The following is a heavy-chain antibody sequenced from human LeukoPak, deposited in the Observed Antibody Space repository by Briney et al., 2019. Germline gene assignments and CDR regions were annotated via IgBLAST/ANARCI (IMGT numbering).Heavy chain of an antibody. J-gene: IGHJ2*01. CDR1: GGTFSGYA. D-gene: IGHD3-22*01. V-gene: IGHV1-69*05. CDR3: ARAGTMISPWYFDL. Sequence: GASVKVSCKASGGTFSGYAISWVRQAPGQGLEWMGGIIPIFGTANYAQKFQGRVTITTDESTSTAYMELSSLRSEDTAVYYCARAGTMISPWYFDLWGRGTLVTVSS. CDR2: IIPIFGTA.